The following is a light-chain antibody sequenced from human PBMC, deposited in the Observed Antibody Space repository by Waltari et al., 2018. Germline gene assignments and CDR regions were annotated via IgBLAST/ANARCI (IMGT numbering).Light chain of an antibody. Sequence: DIVMTQSPDSLAVSLGERATINCKSSQSVLYSPNNKNYLAWFQQKPGQPPKLLIYWASTRESGVPDRFSGSASVTDFTLTISSLQAEDVAIYYCQQYATTPRTFGQGTKLEIK. J-gene: IGKJ2*02. CDR3: QQYATTPRT. CDR1: QSVLYSPNNKNY. CDR2: WAS. V-gene: IGKV4-1*01.